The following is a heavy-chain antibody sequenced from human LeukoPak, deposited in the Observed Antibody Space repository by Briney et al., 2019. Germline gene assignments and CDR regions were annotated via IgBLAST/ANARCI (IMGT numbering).Heavy chain of an antibody. CDR1: GGTFSSYA. D-gene: IGHD6-13*01. Sequence: ASVTVSCTASGGTFSSYAISWVRQAPGQGLEWMGGIIPIFGTANYAQKFQGRVTITADESTSTAYMELSSLRSEDTAVYYCASESSTPTGNDAFDIWGQGTMVTVSS. J-gene: IGHJ3*02. CDR3: ASESSTPTGNDAFDI. V-gene: IGHV1-69*13. CDR2: IIPIFGTA.